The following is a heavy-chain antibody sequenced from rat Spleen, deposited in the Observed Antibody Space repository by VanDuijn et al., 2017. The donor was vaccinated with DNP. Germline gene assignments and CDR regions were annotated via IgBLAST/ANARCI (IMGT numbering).Heavy chain of an antibody. CDR1: GFSLTSYS. V-gene: IGHV2-15*01. Sequence: QVQLKESGPGLVQPSQTLSLTCTVSGFSLTSYSVSWVRQPPEKGLEWMGTIWPGGTTDYNSALKSRLSISRDTSKSQVFLQMNSVQTEDTAIYFCTRTGSYKSGYYFDYWGQGVMVTVSS. J-gene: IGHJ2*01. CDR2: IWPGGTT. CDR3: TRTGSYKSGYYFDY. D-gene: IGHD4-3*01.